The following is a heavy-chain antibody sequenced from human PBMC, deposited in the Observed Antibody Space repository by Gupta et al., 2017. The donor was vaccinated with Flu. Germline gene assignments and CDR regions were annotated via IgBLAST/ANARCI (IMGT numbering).Heavy chain of an antibody. D-gene: IGHD1-7*01. J-gene: IGHJ3*02. CDR2: INHSGST. CDR1: GGSFSGYY. V-gene: IGHV4-34*01. CDR3: ARAKLRGDAFDI. Sequence: QVQLQQWGAGLLKPSETLSLTCAVYGGSFSGYYWSWIRQPPGKGLEWIGEINHSGSTNYNPSLKSRVTISVDTSKNQFSLKLSSVTAADTAVYYCARAKLRGDAFDIWGQGTMVTVSS.